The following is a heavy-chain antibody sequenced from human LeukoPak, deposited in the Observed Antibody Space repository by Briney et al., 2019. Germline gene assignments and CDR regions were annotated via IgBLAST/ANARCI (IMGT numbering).Heavy chain of an antibody. D-gene: IGHD3-22*01. CDR3: AREETYYYDSSGDPPSY. J-gene: IGHJ4*02. Sequence: GGSLRLSCAASGFTFSSYWMSWVRQAPGKGLEWVANIKQDGSEKYYVDSVKGRFTISRDNAKNSLYLQMNSLRAEDTAVYYCAREETYYYDSSGDPPSYWGQRTLVTVSS. CDR1: GFTFSSYW. CDR2: IKQDGSEK. V-gene: IGHV3-7*01.